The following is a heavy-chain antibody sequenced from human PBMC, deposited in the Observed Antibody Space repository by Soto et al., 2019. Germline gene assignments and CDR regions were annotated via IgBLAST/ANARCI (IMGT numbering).Heavy chain of an antibody. CDR3: AKGMYGDYDY. J-gene: IGHJ4*02. Sequence: EVQLLESGGGLVQSGGSLRLSCAASGFTFSSYAMSWVRQAPGKGLEWVSSISGSGASAYYADSVKGRFTISRDNSKNTLHLQMYSLSAEDTAVYYCAKGMYGDYDYWGQGTLVTVSS. V-gene: IGHV3-23*01. D-gene: IGHD4-17*01. CDR2: ISGSGASA. CDR1: GFTFSSYA.